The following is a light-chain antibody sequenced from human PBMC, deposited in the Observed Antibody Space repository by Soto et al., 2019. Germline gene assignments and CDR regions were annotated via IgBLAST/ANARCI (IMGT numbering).Light chain of an antibody. CDR1: QSVSSY. Sequence: EIVFTQSPATLSLSPGERSTLSCRASQSVSSYLAWYPQKPGQAPRLLIYDASNTATGIPARFGGSGSGTDFTLTISSLEPEDFAFYYCQQRSNWWTFGQGTRLEIK. CDR2: DAS. J-gene: IGKJ5*01. CDR3: QQRSNWWT. V-gene: IGKV3-11*01.